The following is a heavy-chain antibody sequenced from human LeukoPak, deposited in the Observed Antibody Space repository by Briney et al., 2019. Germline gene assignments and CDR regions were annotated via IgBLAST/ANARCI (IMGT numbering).Heavy chain of an antibody. Sequence: PSETLSLTCTVSGGSISSYYWSSIRQPPGKGLEWIGYIYYGGSTNYNPSLKSRATISVDTSKNQFSLKLSSVTAADTAVYYCARAGYYYGSGSRGWFDPWGQGTLVTVSS. CDR1: GGSISSYY. D-gene: IGHD3-10*01. J-gene: IGHJ5*02. CDR3: ARAGYYYGSGSRGWFDP. CDR2: IYYGGST. V-gene: IGHV4-59*01.